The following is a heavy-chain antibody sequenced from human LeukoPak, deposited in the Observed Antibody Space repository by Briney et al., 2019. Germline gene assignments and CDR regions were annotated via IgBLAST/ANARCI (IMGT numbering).Heavy chain of an antibody. CDR3: ARDASGRKDY. J-gene: IGHJ4*02. Sequence: SQTPSLTCTVSGGSISSGSYYWSWIRQPAGKGLEWIGRIYTSGSTNYNPSLKSRVTISVDTSKNQFSLKLSSVTAADTAVYYCARDASGRKDYWGQGTLVTVSS. CDR2: IYTSGST. D-gene: IGHD1-26*01. CDR1: GGSISSGSYY. V-gene: IGHV4-61*02.